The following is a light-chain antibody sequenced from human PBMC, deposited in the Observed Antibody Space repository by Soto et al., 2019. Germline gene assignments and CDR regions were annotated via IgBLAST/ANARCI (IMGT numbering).Light chain of an antibody. CDR3: QQRSNWQPWT. CDR1: QSVSSY. J-gene: IGKJ1*01. Sequence: EIVLTQSPATLSLSPGERATLSCRASQSVSSYLAWYQQKPGQAPRLLIYDASNRATGIPARSSGSGSGTDFTLTICGLQPEDFAVYYCQQRSNWQPWTFGQGTKVEIK. V-gene: IGKV3-11*01. CDR2: DAS.